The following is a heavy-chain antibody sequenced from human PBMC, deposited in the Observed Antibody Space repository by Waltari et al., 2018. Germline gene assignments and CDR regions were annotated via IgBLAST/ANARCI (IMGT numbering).Heavy chain of an antibody. CDR3: ARVAAAGTMVDY. CDR1: GYSISSGYY. D-gene: IGHD6-13*01. CDR2: IYHSGST. J-gene: IGHJ4*02. V-gene: IGHV4-38-2*01. Sequence: QVQLQESGPGLVKPSETLSLTCAVSGYSISSGYYWGWLRQPPGKGLEWIGSIYHSGSTYYNPSLKSRVTISVDTSKNQFSLKLSSVTAADTAVYYCARVAAAGTMVDYWGQGTLVTVSS.